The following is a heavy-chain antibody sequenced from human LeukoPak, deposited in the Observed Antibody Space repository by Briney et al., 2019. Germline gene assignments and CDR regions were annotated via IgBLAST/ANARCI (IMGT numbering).Heavy chain of an antibody. CDR1: GFTVSSNY. V-gene: IGHV3-66*01. Sequence: GGSLRLSCAAFGFTVSSNYMSWVRQAPGKGLEWVSVIYSGGSTYYADSVKGRFTISRDNSKNTLYLQMNSLRAEDTAVYYCARVFYRRYSSSWSTSPLDYWGQGTLVTVSS. CDR2: IYSGGST. D-gene: IGHD6-13*01. J-gene: IGHJ4*02. CDR3: ARVFYRRYSSSWSTSPLDY.